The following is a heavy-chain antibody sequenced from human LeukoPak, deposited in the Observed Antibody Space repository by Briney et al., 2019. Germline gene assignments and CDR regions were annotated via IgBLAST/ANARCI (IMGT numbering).Heavy chain of an antibody. CDR2: ISSSGTMI. D-gene: IGHD2-21*02. Sequence: PGGSLRLSCAASGFTFSSYEFNWVRQAPGRGLEWVSYISSSGTMIYYADSVKGRFTISRDNSKNSLYLQMSNLRAEDTAVYYCAREVASCGGDCLAPWGQGTLVTVSS. CDR3: AREVASCGGDCLAP. J-gene: IGHJ5*02. V-gene: IGHV3-48*03. CDR1: GFTFSSYE.